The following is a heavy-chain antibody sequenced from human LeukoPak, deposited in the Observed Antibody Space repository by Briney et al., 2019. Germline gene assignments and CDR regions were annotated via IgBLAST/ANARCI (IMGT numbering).Heavy chain of an antibody. CDR1: GFTFSSYA. Sequence: PGGSLRLSCAASGFTFSSYAMSWVRQAPGKGLEWVSAISGSGGSTYYADSVKGRFTISRDNSKNTLYLQMNSLRAEDTAVYYCAKAQFGSSTSCYDYWGRGTLVTVSS. CDR3: AKAQFGSSTSCYDY. D-gene: IGHD2-2*01. J-gene: IGHJ4*02. CDR2: ISGSGGST. V-gene: IGHV3-23*01.